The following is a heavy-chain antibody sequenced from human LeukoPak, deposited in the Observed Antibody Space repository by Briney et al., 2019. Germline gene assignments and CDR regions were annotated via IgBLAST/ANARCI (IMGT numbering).Heavy chain of an antibody. V-gene: IGHV1-18*01. CDR1: GYTFTSYG. Sequence: ASVKVSCKASGYTFTSYGISWVRQAPGQGLEWMGWISAYNGNTNYAQKLQDRVTMTTDTSTSTAYMKLRSLRSDDTAVYYCARAKRWGIAVAGSGNWFDPWGQGTLVTVSS. CDR3: ARAKRWGIAVAGSGNWFDP. CDR2: ISAYNGNT. D-gene: IGHD6-19*01. J-gene: IGHJ5*02.